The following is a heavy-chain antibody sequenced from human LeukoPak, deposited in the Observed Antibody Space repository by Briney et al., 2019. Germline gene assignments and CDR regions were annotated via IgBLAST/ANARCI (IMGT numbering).Heavy chain of an antibody. V-gene: IGHV4-4*02. D-gene: IGHD6-13*01. CDR2: IDQSGTT. CDR3: ARARGIAPREFDY. Sequence: PSGTLSLTCAVSGGSLSNSHWWSWVRQSPGKGLEWIGEIDQSGTTNFNPSLKTRVTISIDKSKKQFSLRLTSVTVADTALYYCARARGIAPREFDYWGQGTLVTVSS. CDR1: GGSLSNSHW. J-gene: IGHJ4*02.